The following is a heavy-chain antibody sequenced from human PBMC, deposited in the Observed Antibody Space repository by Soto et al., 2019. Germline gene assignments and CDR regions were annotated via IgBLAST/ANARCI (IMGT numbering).Heavy chain of an antibody. CDR1: GFTFDDYA. D-gene: IGHD1-1*01. V-gene: IGHV3-9*01. J-gene: IGHJ4*02. CDR2: ISWNSGSI. CDR3: ARGSWNDKYYFDY. Sequence: EVQLVESGGGLEQPGRSLRLSCAASGFTFDDYAMHWVRQAPGKGLEWVSGISWNSGSIGYADSVKGRFTISRDNAKNSLYLQMNSLRAEDTALYYCARGSWNDKYYFDYWGQGTLVTVSS.